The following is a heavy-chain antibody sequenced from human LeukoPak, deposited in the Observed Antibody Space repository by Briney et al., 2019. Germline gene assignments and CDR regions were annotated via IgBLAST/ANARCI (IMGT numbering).Heavy chain of an antibody. Sequence: PSETLSLTCTVSGGSISSYYWSWIRLPPGKGLEWIGYIYYTGATYYNPSLKSRVTISLDTSKNQFSLKLSSVSAADAAVYYCARAGYSYGTGYYFDYWGQGALVTVSS. D-gene: IGHD5-18*01. CDR1: GGSISSYY. CDR2: IYYTGAT. V-gene: IGHV4-59*01. J-gene: IGHJ4*02. CDR3: ARAGYSYGTGYYFDY.